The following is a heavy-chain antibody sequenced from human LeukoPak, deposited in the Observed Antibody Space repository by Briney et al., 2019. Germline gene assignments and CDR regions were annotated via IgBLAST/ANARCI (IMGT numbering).Heavy chain of an antibody. Sequence: PGGSLRLSCAASGFTFNSYSMNWVRQAPGKGLEWVSSISSSGTYIYYPDSLKGRFTIFRDNAKNSLYLQMNSLRAEDTAVYYCARDSSLSAWGQGTLVTVSS. CDR1: GFTFNSYS. CDR3: ARDSSLSA. V-gene: IGHV3-21*01. J-gene: IGHJ4*02. D-gene: IGHD3-16*02. CDR2: ISSSGTYI.